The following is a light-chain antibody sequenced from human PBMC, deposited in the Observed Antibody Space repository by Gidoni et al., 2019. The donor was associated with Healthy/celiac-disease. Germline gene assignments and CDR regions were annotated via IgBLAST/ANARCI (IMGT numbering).Light chain of an antibody. J-gene: IGKJ2*01. CDR1: PSVLYSSNNKSY. Sequence: DILTTQSPDSLPVSRRERATINCKSSPSVLYSSNNKSYLAWYQQTPGQPPTLLIYWASTRASGVPDRFRGSGSGKDFTLTISSLQAEDVAVYYCKQYYSAPYTCGQGTKLEIK. CDR2: WAS. CDR3: KQYYSAPYT. V-gene: IGKV4-1*01.